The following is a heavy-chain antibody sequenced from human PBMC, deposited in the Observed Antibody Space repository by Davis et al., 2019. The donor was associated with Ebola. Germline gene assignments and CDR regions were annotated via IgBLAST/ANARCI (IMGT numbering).Heavy chain of an antibody. CDR3: ARAQYVRLLDY. V-gene: IGHV4-59*08. CDR2: VYYSGTT. Sequence: SETLSLTCAVYGGSFSGYFWSWIRQPPGKGLEWIGYVYYSGTTNYNPSLKSRVTISVDTSKSQFSLRLNSVTAADTAVYYCARAQYVRLLDYWGQGTLVTVSS. D-gene: IGHD3-16*01. J-gene: IGHJ4*02. CDR1: GGSFSGYF.